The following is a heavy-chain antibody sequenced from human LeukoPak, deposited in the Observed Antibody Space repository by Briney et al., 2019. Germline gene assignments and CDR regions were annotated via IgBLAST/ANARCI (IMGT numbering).Heavy chain of an antibody. CDR2: INPNGGGT. V-gene: IGHV1-2*02. CDR3: ARGTGYGSGSYWGY. D-gene: IGHD3-10*01. J-gene: IGHJ4*02. CDR1: GYTFTGYY. Sequence: ASVKVSCKASGYTFTGYYMHWVRQAPGQGLEWMGWINPNGGGTNYAQKFQGRVTMTRDTSISTAYMELSSLRSDDTAVYYCARGTGYGSGSYWGYWGQGTLVTVSS.